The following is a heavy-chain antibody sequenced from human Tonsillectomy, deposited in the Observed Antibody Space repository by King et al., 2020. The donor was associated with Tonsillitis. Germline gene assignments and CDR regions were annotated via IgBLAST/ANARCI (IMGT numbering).Heavy chain of an antibody. D-gene: IGHD1-26*01. CDR1: GFTFTTSW. CDR3: VRQGASRGRIES. Sequence: QLVQSGAEVKKPGETLRISCKGSGFTFTTSWIGWVRQMPGKGLEWMGIIYPGDSDTRYNPSFQGQVTISADKSISTAYLQWSSLRASATAMYYCVRQGASRGRIESWGQGTLVTVSS. J-gene: IGHJ4*02. CDR2: IYPGDSDT. V-gene: IGHV5-51*01.